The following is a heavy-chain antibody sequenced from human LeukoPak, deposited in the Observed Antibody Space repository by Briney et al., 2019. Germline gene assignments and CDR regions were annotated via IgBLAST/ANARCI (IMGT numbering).Heavy chain of an antibody. J-gene: IGHJ6*02. Sequence: PEGSLRLSCAASGFTFSSYAMHWVRQAPGKGLEWVAVISYDGSNKYYADSVKGRFTISRDNSKNTLYLQMNSLRAEDTAVYYCAREVDDSSGYYQPYYYYYGMDVWGQGTTVTVSS. CDR3: AREVDDSSGYYQPYYYYYGMDV. V-gene: IGHV3-30-3*01. CDR1: GFTFSSYA. D-gene: IGHD3-22*01. CDR2: ISYDGSNK.